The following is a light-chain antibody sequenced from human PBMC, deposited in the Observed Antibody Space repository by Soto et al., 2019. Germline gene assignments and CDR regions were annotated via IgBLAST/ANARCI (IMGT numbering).Light chain of an antibody. CDR2: AAS. CDR1: QSVNSDF. CDR3: QQFGSSRLT. V-gene: IGKV3-20*01. J-gene: IGKJ4*01. Sequence: LALTPSPDTLSLSPGERGTRSCRVSQSVNSDFLTWYQQKPGQAPRLLIYAASTRATGIPDRFSGGGSGTDFTLTISRLEPEDFAVYYCQQFGSSRLTFGGGTKVDIK.